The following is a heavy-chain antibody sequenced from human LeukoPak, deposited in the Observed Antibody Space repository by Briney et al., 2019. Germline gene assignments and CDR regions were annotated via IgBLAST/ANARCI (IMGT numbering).Heavy chain of an antibody. J-gene: IGHJ3*02. CDR3: ARGSFPRSIDAFDI. CDR1: GYTFTGYY. Sequence: ASVKVSCKASGYTFTGYYMHWVRQAPGQGLEWMGWISAYNGNTNYAQKLQGRVTMTTDTSTSTAYMELRSLRSDDTAVYYCARGSFPRSIDAFDIWGQGTMVTVSS. V-gene: IGHV1-18*04. D-gene: IGHD2/OR15-2a*01. CDR2: ISAYNGNT.